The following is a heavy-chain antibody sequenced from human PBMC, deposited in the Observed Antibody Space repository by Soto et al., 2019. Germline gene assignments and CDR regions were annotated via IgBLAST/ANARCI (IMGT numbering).Heavy chain of an antibody. J-gene: IGHJ4*02. CDR3: STAASLSTIWYFDY. CDR1: GFTFSSYT. V-gene: IGHV3-23*01. CDR2: ISGSGGST. Sequence: GGSLRLSCAASGFTFSSYTMSWVRQAPGKGLEWVSAISGSGGSTYYADSVKGRFTISRDNSKNTLYLQMNSLRAEDTAGYYCSTAASLSTIWYFDYWGKGTLVTVSS. D-gene: IGHD3-9*01.